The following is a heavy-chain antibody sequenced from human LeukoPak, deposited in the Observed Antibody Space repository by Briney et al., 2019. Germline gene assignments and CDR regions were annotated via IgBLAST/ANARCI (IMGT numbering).Heavy chain of an antibody. V-gene: IGHV4-39*07. CDR2: IYYSGST. J-gene: IGHJ6*03. D-gene: IGHD2-21*01. CDR1: GGSISSSSYY. Sequence: SETLSLTCTVSGGSISSSSYYWGWIRQPPGKGLEWIGSIYYSGSTYYNPSLKSRVTISVDTSKNQFSLKLSSVTAADTAVYYCARGAVAARFYYMDVWGKGTTVTISS. CDR3: ARGAVAARFYYMDV.